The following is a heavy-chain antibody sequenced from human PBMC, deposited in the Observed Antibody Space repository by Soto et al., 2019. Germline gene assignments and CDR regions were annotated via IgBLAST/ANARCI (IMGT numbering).Heavy chain of an antibody. J-gene: IGHJ6*02. CDR3: ARVSVEDERYYYGMDV. Sequence: ASVKVSCKASGCTFSSYAISWVRQAPGQGLEWMGGIIPIFGTANYAQKFQGRVTITADESTSTAYMELSSLRSEDTAVYYCARVSVEDERYYYGMDVWGQGTTVTVSS. CDR2: IIPIFGTA. CDR1: GCTFSSYA. D-gene: IGHD1-1*01. V-gene: IGHV1-69*13.